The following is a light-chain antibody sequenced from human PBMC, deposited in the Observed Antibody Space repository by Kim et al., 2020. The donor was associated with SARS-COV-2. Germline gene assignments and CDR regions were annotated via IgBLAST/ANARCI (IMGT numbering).Light chain of an antibody. J-gene: IGLJ2*01. CDR1: SMGSKG. Sequence: GRTATVTCGGNSMGSKGVHWYQQRPGQAPVLVISYDSDRPSGIPERYSGSNSGNTATLTISRVEAEDEADYYCQVWDSSSDHRVVFGGGTQLTVL. CDR2: YDS. CDR3: QVWDSSSDHRVV. V-gene: IGLV3-21*04.